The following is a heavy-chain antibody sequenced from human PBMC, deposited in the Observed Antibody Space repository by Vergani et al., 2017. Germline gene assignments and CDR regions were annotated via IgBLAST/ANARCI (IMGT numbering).Heavy chain of an antibody. Sequence: QMQLVQSGPEVRKPGTSVKVSCKTSGLSFSGSIMRWVRPARGQRLEWIGWIIIGSNVTVYAQKFQERVTFSKDMSTSTVYMEMRSLTTEDTAVYYCAADPDLSTAFRLWGQGTLVSVSS. CDR1: GLSFSGSI. CDR3: AADPDLSTAFRL. J-gene: IGHJ4*02. D-gene: IGHD3-9*01. V-gene: IGHV1-58*02. CDR2: IIIGSNVT.